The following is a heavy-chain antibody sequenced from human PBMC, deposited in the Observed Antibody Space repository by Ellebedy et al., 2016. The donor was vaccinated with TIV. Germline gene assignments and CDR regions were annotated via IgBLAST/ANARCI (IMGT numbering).Heavy chain of an antibody. CDR2: IYPGDSDT. CDR1: GYTFTSYW. V-gene: IGHV5-51*01. Sequence: GESLKISCKGSGYTFTSYWVAWVRQMPGKGLEWMGTIYPGDSDTRYSPSFQGQVTISADKSISTAYLQWSSLKASDTAMYYCARKRTVTAIRNWYFDLWGRGTLVTVSS. J-gene: IGHJ2*01. D-gene: IGHD2-21*02. CDR3: ARKRTVTAIRNWYFDL.